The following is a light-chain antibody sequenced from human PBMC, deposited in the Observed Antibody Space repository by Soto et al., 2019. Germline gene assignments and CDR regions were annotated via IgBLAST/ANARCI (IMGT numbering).Light chain of an antibody. Sequence: DIQMTQSPSSLSASVGDRVTITCRASQGISNYLAWYQQKPGKVPKLLIYAASTLQSGVPSRFSGSGSGTDXXLXXXXLQPEDVAXXXXQKYNGAPWTFGQGTKVEIE. CDR2: AAS. J-gene: IGKJ1*01. V-gene: IGKV1-27*01. CDR3: QKYNGAPWT. CDR1: QGISNY.